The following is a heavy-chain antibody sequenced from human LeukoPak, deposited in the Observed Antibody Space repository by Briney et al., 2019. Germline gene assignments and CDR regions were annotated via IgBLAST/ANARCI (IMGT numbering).Heavy chain of an antibody. D-gene: IGHD1-26*01. CDR3: ARGSIVGATFDYFDY. Sequence: GASVKVPCKASGYTFTGYYIHWVRQAPGQGLEWMGWIKPNSGGTNYAQKFQGRVTMTRDTSISTAYMELSRLRSDDTAVYYCARGSIVGATFDYFDYWGQGTLVTVSS. CDR2: IKPNSGGT. V-gene: IGHV1-2*02. J-gene: IGHJ4*02. CDR1: GYTFTGYY.